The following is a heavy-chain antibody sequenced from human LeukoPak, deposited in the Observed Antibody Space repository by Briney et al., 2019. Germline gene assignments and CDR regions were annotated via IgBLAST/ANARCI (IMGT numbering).Heavy chain of an antibody. Sequence: ASVKVSCKASGHTFTSYGISWVRQAPGQGLEWMGWISAYNGNTNYAQKLQGRVTMTTDTSTSTAYMELRSLRSDDTAVYYCARIPSGTMVRGVDYWGQGTLVTVSS. CDR2: ISAYNGNT. J-gene: IGHJ4*02. CDR3: ARIPSGTMVRGVDY. D-gene: IGHD3-10*01. CDR1: GHTFTSYG. V-gene: IGHV1-18*01.